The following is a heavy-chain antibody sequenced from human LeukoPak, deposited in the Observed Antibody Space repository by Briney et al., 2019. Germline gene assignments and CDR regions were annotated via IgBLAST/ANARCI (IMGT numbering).Heavy chain of an antibody. D-gene: IGHD2-15*01. J-gene: IGHJ5*02. CDR3: ARDLGYCSGGSCYSGPNWFDP. Sequence: SETLSLTCTVSGGSISSGDYYWSWIRQPPGKGXXXXXXXXXXGSTYHNPSLKSRVTISVDTSKNQFSLKLSSVTAADTAVYYCARDLGYCSGGSCYSGPNWFDPWGQGTLVTVSS. CDR2: XXXXGST. CDR1: GGSISSGDYY. V-gene: IGHV4-30-4*01.